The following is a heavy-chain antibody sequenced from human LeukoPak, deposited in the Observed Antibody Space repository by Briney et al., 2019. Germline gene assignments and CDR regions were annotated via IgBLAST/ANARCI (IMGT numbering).Heavy chain of an antibody. V-gene: IGHV1-18*01. Sequence: ASVKVSCKASGYTFTSYGISWVRQAPGQGLEWMGWISAYNGNTNYAQKLRGRVTMTTDTSTSTAYMELRSLRSDDTAVYYCARDPGMVTTPYYYGMDVWGQGTTATVSS. J-gene: IGHJ6*02. CDR1: GYTFTSYG. CDR2: ISAYNGNT. CDR3: ARDPGMVTTPYYYGMDV. D-gene: IGHD4-23*01.